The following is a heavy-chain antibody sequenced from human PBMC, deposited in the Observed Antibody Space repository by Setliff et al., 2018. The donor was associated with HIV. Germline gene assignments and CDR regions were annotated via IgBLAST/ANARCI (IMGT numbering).Heavy chain of an antibody. CDR1: GATFANFA. J-gene: IGHJ4*02. V-gene: IGHV1-69*10. CDR2: IVPRDAIT. Sequence: SVKVSCKAPGATFANFALNWVRQAPGQGPEWMGGIVPRDAITKYAPKFQGRLTITADKSTNTVYMELGSLRSDDTAVYFCARDQGAFFECFDYWGQGSLVTVSS. CDR3: ARDQGAFFECFDY. D-gene: IGHD3-16*01.